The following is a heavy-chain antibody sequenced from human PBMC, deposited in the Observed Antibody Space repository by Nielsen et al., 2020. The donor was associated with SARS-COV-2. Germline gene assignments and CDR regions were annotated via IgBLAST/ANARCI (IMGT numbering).Heavy chain of an antibody. CDR3: ARGYGDEYYFDY. Sequence: SVKVSCKASGYTFTSYAMNWVRQAPGQGLEWMGRIIPILGIANYAQKFQGRVTITADKSTSTAYMELSSLRSEDTAVYYCARGYGDEYYFDYWGQGTLVTVSS. J-gene: IGHJ4*02. CDR1: GYTFTSYA. CDR2: IIPILGIA. V-gene: IGHV1-69*04. D-gene: IGHD4-17*01.